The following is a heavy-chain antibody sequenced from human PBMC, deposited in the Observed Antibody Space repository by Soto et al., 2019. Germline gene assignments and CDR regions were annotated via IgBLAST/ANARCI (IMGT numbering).Heavy chain of an antibody. CDR1: GFTFSSYW. CDR2: IKQDGSEK. V-gene: IGHV3-7*04. Sequence: EVQLVESGGGLVQPGGSLRLSCAASGFTFSSYWMSWVRQAPGKGLEWVANIKQDGSEKYYVDSVKGRFTISRDNAKNSLYLQTNRLRAEDTAEYYCARSLTYVTGSYYYYCMDVWGQGTTVTVSS. D-gene: IGHD2-15*01. J-gene: IGHJ6*02. CDR3: ARSLTYVTGSYYYYCMDV.